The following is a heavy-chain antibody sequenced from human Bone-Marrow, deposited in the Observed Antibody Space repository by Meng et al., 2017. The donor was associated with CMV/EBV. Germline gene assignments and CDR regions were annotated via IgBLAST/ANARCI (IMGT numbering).Heavy chain of an antibody. CDR3: ARDSCGGDCYSGMLFGSAY. J-gene: IGHJ4*02. Sequence: GESLKISCETSGFTFSSYWMSWVRQAPGKGLEWVANIKQDGSEKYYVDSVKGRFTISRDNAKNSLYLQMNSLRAEDTAVYYCARDSCGGDCYSGMLFGSAYWGQGTLVTVSS. CDR1: GFTFSSYW. V-gene: IGHV3-7*01. CDR2: IKQDGSEK. D-gene: IGHD2-21*01.